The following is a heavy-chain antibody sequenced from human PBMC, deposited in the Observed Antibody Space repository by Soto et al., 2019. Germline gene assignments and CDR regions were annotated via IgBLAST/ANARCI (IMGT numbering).Heavy chain of an antibody. CDR1: GGSISSYY. D-gene: IGHD3-3*01. CDR2: IYYSGST. J-gene: IGHJ6*03. V-gene: IGHV4-59*08. Sequence: TSETLSLTCTVSGGSISSYYWSWIRQPPGKGLEWIGYIYYSGSTNYNPSLKSRVTISVDTSKNQFSLKLSSVTAADTAVYYCARQDYDFWSGHPHNYYMDVWGKGTTVTVSS. CDR3: ARQDYDFWSGHPHNYYMDV.